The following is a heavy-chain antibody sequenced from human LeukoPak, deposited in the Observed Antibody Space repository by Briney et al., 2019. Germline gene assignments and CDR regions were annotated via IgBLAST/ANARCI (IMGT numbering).Heavy chain of an antibody. J-gene: IGHJ4*02. CDR1: GDIFSSYA. CDR3: ARVSPSVAPYDEIIDY. Sequence: SVKVSCKASGDIFSSYAITWVRQAPGQGLEWMGGIIPIFGTANYAQKFQGRVTITADESTSTAYMELSSLRSEDTAVYYCARVSPSVAPYDEIIDYWGQGTLVTVSS. D-gene: IGHD3-3*01. CDR2: IIPIFGTA. V-gene: IGHV1-69*01.